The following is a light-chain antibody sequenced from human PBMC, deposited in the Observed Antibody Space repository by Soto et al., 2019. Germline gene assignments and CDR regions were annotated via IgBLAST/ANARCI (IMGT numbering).Light chain of an antibody. CDR2: GVK. CDR1: GRDIGAYDY. Sequence: QSALTQPASVSGAPGQSITISCTGSGRDIGAYDYVSWHQQHPGKAPKLSIYGVKNRPSGVSNRFSASKAAFTASLSISWLQTEDEADYYCSSYTTSYFYVFGPGTKVSV. J-gene: IGLJ1*01. CDR3: SSYTTSYFYV. V-gene: IGLV2-14*01.